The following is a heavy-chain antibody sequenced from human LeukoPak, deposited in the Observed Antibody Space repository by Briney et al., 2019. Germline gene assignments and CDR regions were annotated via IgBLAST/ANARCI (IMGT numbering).Heavy chain of an antibody. CDR2: ISSSGSTT. CDR1: GFTFSSYE. D-gene: IGHD3-22*01. J-gene: IGHJ4*02. Sequence: PGGSLRLSCAASGFTFSSYEMNWIRQAPGKGLEWVSYISSSGSTTHYADSVKGRFTISRDNAKNSLYLQMNSLRAEDTAVYYCARDDYYDKGYWGQGTLVTVSS. V-gene: IGHV3-48*03. CDR3: ARDDYYDKGY.